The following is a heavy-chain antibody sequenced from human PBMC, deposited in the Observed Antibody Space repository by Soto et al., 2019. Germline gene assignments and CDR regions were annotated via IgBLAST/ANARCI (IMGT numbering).Heavy chain of an antibody. J-gene: IGHJ5*02. CDR3: AKDRPDYSNYVGWFDP. CDR2: ISGSGGST. Sequence: EVQLLESGGGLVQPGGSLRLSCAASGFTFSSYAMSWVRQAPGKGLEWVSAISGSGGSTYYADSVKGRFTISRDNSKNTLYLQMNSLRAEDTAVYYCAKDRPDYSNYVGWFDPWGQRTLVTVSS. CDR1: GFTFSSYA. V-gene: IGHV3-23*01. D-gene: IGHD4-4*01.